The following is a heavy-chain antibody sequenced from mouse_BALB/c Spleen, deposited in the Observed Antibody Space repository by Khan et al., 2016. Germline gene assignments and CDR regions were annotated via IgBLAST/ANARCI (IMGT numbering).Heavy chain of an antibody. Sequence: EVQLQESGPGLVKPSQSLSLTCTVTGYSITSDYAWNWIRQFPGNKLEWMGYITYSGTTTYNPSLKSRISITRDTSKNQFFLQLNSVTTEDTATYYCARWLHAVDYWGQGTSVTVSS. V-gene: IGHV3-2*02. CDR2: ITYSGTT. CDR3: ARWLHAVDY. CDR1: GYSITSDYA. J-gene: IGHJ4*01. D-gene: IGHD2-2*01.